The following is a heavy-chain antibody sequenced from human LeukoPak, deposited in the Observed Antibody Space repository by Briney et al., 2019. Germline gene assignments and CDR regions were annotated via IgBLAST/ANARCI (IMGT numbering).Heavy chain of an antibody. Sequence: PSETLSLTCAVYGGSFSGYYWSWIRQPPGKGLEWIGEINHSGSTNYNPSLKSRVTISVDTSKNQFSLKLSSVTAADTAVYYYARGLGATSYWGQGTLVTVSS. D-gene: IGHD1-26*01. CDR3: ARGLGATSY. J-gene: IGHJ4*02. CDR2: INHSGST. V-gene: IGHV4-34*01. CDR1: GGSFSGYY.